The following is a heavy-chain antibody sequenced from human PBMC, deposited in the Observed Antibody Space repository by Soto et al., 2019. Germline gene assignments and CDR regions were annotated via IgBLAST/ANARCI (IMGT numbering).Heavy chain of an antibody. Sequence: QVTLKESGPVLVKPTETLTLTCTVSGFSLSNARMGVSWIRQPPGKALEWLAHIFSNDEKSYSTSLKSRLTISKDTSKSQVVLTMTNMDPVATATYYCARIPYSSGWYWYFDLWGRGTLVTVSS. CDR3: ARIPYSSGWYWYFDL. D-gene: IGHD6-19*01. CDR1: GFSLSNARMG. J-gene: IGHJ2*01. V-gene: IGHV2-26*01. CDR2: IFSNDEK.